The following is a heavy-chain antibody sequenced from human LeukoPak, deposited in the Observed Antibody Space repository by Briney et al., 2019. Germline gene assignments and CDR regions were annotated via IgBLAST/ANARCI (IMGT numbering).Heavy chain of an antibody. D-gene: IGHD3-22*01. Sequence: GGSLRLSCAASRVTSSNFDMGCVRQAPGKGLEWVTFIRFDGSNEYYADSVRGRFTISRDNSKNTLYLQMSSLRPEDTAVYYCARQIGVTIDYWGQGTLVTVSS. CDR3: ARQIGVTIDY. V-gene: IGHV3-30*02. CDR1: RVTSSNFD. J-gene: IGHJ4*02. CDR2: IRFDGSNE.